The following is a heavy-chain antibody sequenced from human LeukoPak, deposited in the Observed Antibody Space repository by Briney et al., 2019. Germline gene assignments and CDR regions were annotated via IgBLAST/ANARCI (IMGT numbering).Heavy chain of an antibody. D-gene: IGHD2-2*01. CDR3: VKDRHYSSSIMGI. CDR2: ISYDGNNK. V-gene: IGHV3-30*18. J-gene: IGHJ4*02. Sequence: GGSPRLSFAASGFRFQEYNMPWGRPAPGKGVGGGAVISYDGNNKYYADSVKGRVTISRDNSKNTLYLQMNSLRAEDTAVYYCVKDRHYSSSIMGIWGQGTLVTVSS. CDR1: GFRFQEYN.